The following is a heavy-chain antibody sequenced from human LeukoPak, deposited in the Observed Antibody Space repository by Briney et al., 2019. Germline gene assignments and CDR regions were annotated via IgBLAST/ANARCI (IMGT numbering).Heavy chain of an antibody. V-gene: IGHV3-48*01. D-gene: IGHD3-22*01. CDR3: ARDHHRRLYDSQARDTFDI. J-gene: IGHJ3*02. CDR1: GFTFTNAW. Sequence: GGSLRLSCAASGFTFTNAWMTWVRQAPGKGLEWVSYISSSSTTIYYADSVKGRFTISRDNAKNSLYLQMNSLRADDTAVYYCARDHHRRLYDSQARDTFDIWGQGTMVTVSS. CDR2: ISSSSTTI.